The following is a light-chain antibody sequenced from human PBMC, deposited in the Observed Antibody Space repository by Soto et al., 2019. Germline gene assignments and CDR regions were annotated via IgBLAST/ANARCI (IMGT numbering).Light chain of an antibody. J-gene: IGKJ3*01. CDR1: HSISTN. Sequence: EIIMTQSPATLSVSPGEGATLSCRTSHSISTNLAWYQHKRGQSPRLLVYGASTRATGVPARFSGSGSGAEFTLSISSLQSEDFAVYYCQQRSNWPFTFGPGTTVDFK. CDR3: QQRSNWPFT. CDR2: GAS. V-gene: IGKV3-15*01.